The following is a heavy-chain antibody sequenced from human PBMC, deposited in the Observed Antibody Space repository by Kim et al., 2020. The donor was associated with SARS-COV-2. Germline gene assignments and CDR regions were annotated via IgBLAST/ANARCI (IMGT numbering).Heavy chain of an antibody. J-gene: IGHJ4*02. D-gene: IGHD6-19*01. CDR2: IWYDGSNK. CDR1: GFTFSSYG. CDR3: ATLYSSGWYAVRGYFDY. V-gene: IGHV3-33*01. Sequence: GGSLRLSCAASGFTFSSYGMHWVRQAPGKGLEWVAVIWYDGSNKYYADSVKGRFTISRDNSKNTLYLQMNSLRAEDTAVYYCATLYSSGWYAVRGYFDYWGQGTLVTVSS.